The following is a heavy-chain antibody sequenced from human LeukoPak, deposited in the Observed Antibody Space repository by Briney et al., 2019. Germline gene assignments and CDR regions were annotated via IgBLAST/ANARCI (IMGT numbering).Heavy chain of an antibody. J-gene: IGHJ4*02. V-gene: IGHV4-31*02. CDR2: IYYSGST. D-gene: IGHD6-6*01. CDR1: GFTFSSYAMH. Sequence: LRLSCAASGFTFSSYAMHWIRQHPGKGLEWIGYIYYSGSTYYNPSLKSRVTISVDTSKNQFSLKLSSVTAADTAVYYCARGSSSWPFDYWGQGTLVTVSS. CDR3: ARGSSSWPFDY.